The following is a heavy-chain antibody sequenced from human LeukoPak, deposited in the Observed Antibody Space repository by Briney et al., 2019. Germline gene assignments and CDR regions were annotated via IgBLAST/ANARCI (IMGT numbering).Heavy chain of an antibody. Sequence: KPSETLSLTCTVSGGSISSSSYYWGWIRQPPGKGLEWIGSIYYSGSTYYNPSLKSRVTISVDTSKNQFSLKLSSVTAADTAVYYCARKRVHHDAFDIWGQGTMVTVSS. J-gene: IGHJ3*02. V-gene: IGHV4-39*07. CDR1: GGSISSSSYY. CDR2: IYYSGST. CDR3: ARKRVHHDAFDI.